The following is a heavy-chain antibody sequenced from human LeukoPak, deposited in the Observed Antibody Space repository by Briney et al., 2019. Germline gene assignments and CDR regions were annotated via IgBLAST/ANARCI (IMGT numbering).Heavy chain of an antibody. V-gene: IGHV4-59*08. CDR3: ARRAGYSVHDY. CDR2: IYYSGST. D-gene: IGHD3-9*01. J-gene: IGHJ4*02. CDR1: GGSISSYY. Sequence: SETLSLTCTVSGGSISSYYWRWIGQPPGKGLEWIGYIYYSGSTNYNPSLKSRVTISVDTSKKQYSLKLSSVTAADTAVYYCARRAGYSVHDYWGQGTLVTVSS.